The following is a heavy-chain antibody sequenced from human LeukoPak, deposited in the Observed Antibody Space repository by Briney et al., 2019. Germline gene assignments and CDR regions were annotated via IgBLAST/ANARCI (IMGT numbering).Heavy chain of an antibody. Sequence: GGSLRLSCAASGFTFSSSAMSWVRQAPGKGLEWVSAISNNGGYTYYADSVQGRFTISRDNSKSTLCLQMNSLRAEDTAVYYCARRKLTYYYGMDVWGQGTTVTVSS. J-gene: IGHJ6*02. CDR1: GFTFSSSA. CDR3: ARRKLTYYYGMDV. D-gene: IGHD1-7*01. CDR2: ISNNGGYT. V-gene: IGHV3-23*01.